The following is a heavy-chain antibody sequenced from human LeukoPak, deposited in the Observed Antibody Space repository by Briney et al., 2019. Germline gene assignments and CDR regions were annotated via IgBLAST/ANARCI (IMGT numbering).Heavy chain of an antibody. Sequence: GGPLRLSCAASGFTFSSYAMSWVRQAPGKGLEWVSAISGSGGSTYYADSVKGRFTISRDNSKNTLYLQMNSLRAEDTAVYYCAKAISSGWSPGGFDYWGQGTLVAVSS. J-gene: IGHJ4*02. CDR3: AKAISSGWSPGGFDY. CDR2: ISGSGGST. CDR1: GFTFSSYA. D-gene: IGHD6-19*01. V-gene: IGHV3-23*01.